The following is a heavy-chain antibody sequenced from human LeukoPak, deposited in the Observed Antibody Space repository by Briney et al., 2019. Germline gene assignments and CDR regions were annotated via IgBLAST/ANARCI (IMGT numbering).Heavy chain of an antibody. J-gene: IGHJ4*01. CDR1: GGSISSYY. CDR3: ARERGYYDSSGYGSYSDY. V-gene: IGHV4-59*12. D-gene: IGHD3-22*01. Sequence: PSETLSLTCTVSGGSISSYYWSWIRQPPGKGLEWIGYIYYSGSTNYNPSLKSRVTISVDTSRNQFSLRLSSVTAADTAVYYCARERGYYDSSGYGSYSDYWGHGTLATVSS. CDR2: IYYSGST.